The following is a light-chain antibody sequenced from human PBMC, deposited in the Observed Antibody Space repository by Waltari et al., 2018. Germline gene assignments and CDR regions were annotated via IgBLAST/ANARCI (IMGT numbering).Light chain of an antibody. CDR3: QSTDASETLV. Sequence: SDELTQPPSVSVSPGQTARITCSGEILSKEYAYWYQHKPGQAPVLVIYKDRERPSGSPDRFSGSSSGTTVTLTISAVQAEDEAAYYCQSTDASETLVFGTGTTVTVL. J-gene: IGLJ1*01. V-gene: IGLV3-25*03. CDR1: ILSKEY. CDR2: KDR.